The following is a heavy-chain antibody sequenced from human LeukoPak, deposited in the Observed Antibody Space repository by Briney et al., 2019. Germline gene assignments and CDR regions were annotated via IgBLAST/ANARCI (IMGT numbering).Heavy chain of an antibody. J-gene: IGHJ4*02. CDR3: ARENGGYCSGGSCYSDNYFDY. D-gene: IGHD2-15*01. CDR1: GFPFSSYE. V-gene: IGHV3-48*03. CDR2: INSSGSTI. Sequence: GGSLRLSFAASGFPFSSYEINWVRPAPGKGLEWVSFINSSGSTIYYADSVKGRFTISRDNAKNSLYLQMNSLRAEDTAVYYCARENGGYCSGGSCYSDNYFDYWGQGTLVTVSS.